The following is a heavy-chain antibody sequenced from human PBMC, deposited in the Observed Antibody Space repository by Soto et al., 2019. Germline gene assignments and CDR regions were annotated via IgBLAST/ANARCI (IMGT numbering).Heavy chain of an antibody. CDR1: CDSISTVDYF. Sequence: SETLSLTCSFSCDSISTVDYFWAWIRQPPGQALEYIGYIYKSTTTYYNPSFESRVAISLDTLKSQFSLNVTSVTAADTAVYFCARGRYCLTGRCFPNWFDSWGQGTLVTVS. CDR2: IYKSTTT. J-gene: IGHJ5*01. V-gene: IGHV4-30-4*01. CDR3: ARGRYCLTGRCFPNWFDS. D-gene: IGHD2-15*01.